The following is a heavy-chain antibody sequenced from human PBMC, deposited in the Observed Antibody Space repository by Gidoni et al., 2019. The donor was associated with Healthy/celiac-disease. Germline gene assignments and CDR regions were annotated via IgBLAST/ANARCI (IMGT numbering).Heavy chain of an antibody. D-gene: IGHD2-15*01. CDR1: GGTFSSYA. Sequence: QVQLVQSGAEVKKPGSSVKVSCKASGGTFSSYAISWVRQAPGQGLEWMGGIIPIFGTSNYAQKFQGRVTITADESTSTAYMELSSLRSEDTAVDYCERGVVVVVAARYYYGMDVWGQGTTVTVA. V-gene: IGHV1-69*01. CDR3: ERGVVVVVAARYYYGMDV. CDR2: IIPIFGTS. J-gene: IGHJ6*02.